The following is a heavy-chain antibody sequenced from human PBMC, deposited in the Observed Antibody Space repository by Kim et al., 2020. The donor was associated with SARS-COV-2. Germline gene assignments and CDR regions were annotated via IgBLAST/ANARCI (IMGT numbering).Heavy chain of an antibody. V-gene: IGHV3-13*01. Sequence: GGSLRLSCAASGFTFSSYDMHWVRQATGKGLEWVSAIGTAGDTYYPGSVKGRFTISRENAKNSLYLQMNSLRAGDTAVYYCARAITQDAFDIWGQGTMVTGSS. CDR3: ARAITQDAFDI. CDR1: GFTFSSYD. D-gene: IGHD5-12*01. J-gene: IGHJ3*02. CDR2: IGTAGDT.